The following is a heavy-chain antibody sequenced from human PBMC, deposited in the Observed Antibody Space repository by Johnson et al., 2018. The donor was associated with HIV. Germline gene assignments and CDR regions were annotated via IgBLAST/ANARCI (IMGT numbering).Heavy chain of an antibody. V-gene: IGHV3-7*04. J-gene: IGHJ3*02. Sequence: VQLVESGGGVVQPGGSLRLSCTASGFAFSGYAMHWVRQAPGKGLEWVANIKQDGSEKYYMDSVKGRFTISRDDAENSLFLQMNSLRVEDTAAYYCARGGAGRWTRDAFDIWGQGTMVTVSS. D-gene: IGHD1-1*01. CDR1: GFAFSGYA. CDR2: IKQDGSEK. CDR3: ARGGAGRWTRDAFDI.